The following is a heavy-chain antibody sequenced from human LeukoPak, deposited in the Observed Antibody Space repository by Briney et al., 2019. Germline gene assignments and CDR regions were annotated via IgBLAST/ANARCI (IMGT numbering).Heavy chain of an antibody. CDR3: ARVLDLSKRGLDAFDI. CDR1: GGSISSYF. Sequence: SETLSLTCTVSGGSISSYFWSWIRQPPGKGLEWFGYVYYSGSTNYNPSLKSRVTISVGTSKKQFSLKLSSATAADTAVYYCARVLDLSKRGLDAFDIWGQGTMVTVSS. CDR2: VYYSGST. V-gene: IGHV4-59*01. D-gene: IGHD3-16*01. J-gene: IGHJ3*02.